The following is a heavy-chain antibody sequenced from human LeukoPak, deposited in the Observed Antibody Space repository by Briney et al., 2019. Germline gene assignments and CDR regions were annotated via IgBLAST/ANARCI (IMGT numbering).Heavy chain of an antibody. CDR2: IIPIFGTA. Sequence: GASVKVSCKASGGTFSSYAISWVRQAPGQGLEWMGGIIPIFGTANYAQKFQGRVTITADESTSTAYMELSSLRSEDTAVYYCAISLTTVRQVLDYWGQGTLVTVSS. V-gene: IGHV1-69*13. J-gene: IGHJ4*02. D-gene: IGHD4-11*01. CDR3: AISLTTVRQVLDY. CDR1: GGTFSSYA.